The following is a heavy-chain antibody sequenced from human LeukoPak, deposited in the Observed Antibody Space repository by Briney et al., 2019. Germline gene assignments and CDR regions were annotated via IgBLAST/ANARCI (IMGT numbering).Heavy chain of an antibody. CDR2: IYSGGST. CDR3: ASFSGYSYGYFDY. Sequence: GGSLRLSCAASGFTVSSNYMSWVRQAPGKGLEWVSVIYSGGSTYYADSVKGRFTISRDNSKNTLYLQMNSLRAEDTAVYYCASFSGYSYGYFDYWGQGTLVTVSS. V-gene: IGHV3-66*01. CDR1: GFTVSSNY. D-gene: IGHD5-18*01. J-gene: IGHJ4*02.